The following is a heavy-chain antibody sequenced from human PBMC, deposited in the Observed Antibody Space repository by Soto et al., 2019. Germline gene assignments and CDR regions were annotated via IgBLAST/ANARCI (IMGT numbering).Heavy chain of an antibody. J-gene: IGHJ6*02. CDR2: IYYSGST. D-gene: IGHD2-2*01. Sequence: PSETLSLTCTVSGGSISSGGYYWSWIRQHPGKGLEWIGYIYYSGSTYYNPSLKSRVTISVDTSKNQFSLKLTSVTAADTAVYYCARDVTIVPYGMDAWGQGTPVTVSS. V-gene: IGHV4-31*03. CDR3: ARDVTIVPYGMDA. CDR1: GGSISSGGYY.